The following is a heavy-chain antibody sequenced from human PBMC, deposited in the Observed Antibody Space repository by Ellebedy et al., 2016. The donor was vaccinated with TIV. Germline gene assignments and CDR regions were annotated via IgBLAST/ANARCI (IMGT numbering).Heavy chain of an antibody. CDR1: GFIFSSSC. Sequence: GESLKISXAASGFIFSSSCMHWVRQAPGKGLMWVSRVNSDGSTTTYADSAKGRFTISRDNAKNSLYLQMNSLRAEDTALYYCAKDYGYNYYAFDIWGQGTMVTVSS. J-gene: IGHJ3*02. D-gene: IGHD5-24*01. CDR3: AKDYGYNYYAFDI. CDR2: VNSDGSTT. V-gene: IGHV3-74*01.